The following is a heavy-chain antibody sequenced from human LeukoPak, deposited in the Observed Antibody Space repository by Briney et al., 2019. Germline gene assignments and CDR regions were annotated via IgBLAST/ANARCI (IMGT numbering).Heavy chain of an antibody. CDR3: ARLYYDSSGLYPGAFGI. Sequence: SETLSLTCTVSGGSISSYYWSWIRQPPGKGLEWIGYIYYSGSTNYNPSLKSRVTISVDTSKNQFSLKLSSVTAADTAVYYCARLYYDSSGLYPGAFGIWGQGTMVTVSS. CDR1: GGSISSYY. J-gene: IGHJ3*02. V-gene: IGHV4-59*08. D-gene: IGHD3-22*01. CDR2: IYYSGST.